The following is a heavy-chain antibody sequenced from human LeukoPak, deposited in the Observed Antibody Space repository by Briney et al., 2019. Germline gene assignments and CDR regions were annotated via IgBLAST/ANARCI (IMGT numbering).Heavy chain of an antibody. CDR2: IYHSGST. J-gene: IGHJ4*02. CDR3: ARTNYDYYFDY. V-gene: IGHV4-38-2*02. D-gene: IGHD3-16*01. CDR1: GGSISSYY. Sequence: PSETLSLACTVSGGSISSYYWGWIRQPPGKGLEWIGSIYHSGSTYYNPSLKSRVVISVDTSKNQFSLRLSSVTAADTAVYYCARTNYDYYFDYWGQGTLVTVSS.